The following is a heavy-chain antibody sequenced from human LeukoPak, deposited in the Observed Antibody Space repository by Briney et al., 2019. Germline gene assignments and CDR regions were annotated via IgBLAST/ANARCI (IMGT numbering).Heavy chain of an antibody. Sequence: KPSETLSLTCSVSGGSISSYYWSWIRQPPGKGLEWIGYIYYSGGTNYNPSLKRRVTISVDTSKNQFSLKLSSVTAADTAVYYCARESGGMVRGPHWFDPWGQGTLVTVSS. CDR2: IYYSGGT. J-gene: IGHJ5*02. D-gene: IGHD3-10*01. V-gene: IGHV4-59*01. CDR3: ARESGGMVRGPHWFDP. CDR1: GGSISSYY.